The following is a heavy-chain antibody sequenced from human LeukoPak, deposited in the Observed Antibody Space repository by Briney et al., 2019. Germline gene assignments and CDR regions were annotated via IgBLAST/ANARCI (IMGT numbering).Heavy chain of an antibody. CDR1: GFTFSSYA. J-gene: IGHJ4*02. Sequence: PGRSLRLSCAASGFTFSSYAMHWVRQAPGKGLEWVAVISYDGSNKYYADSVKGRFTISRDNSKNTLYLQMNSLRAEDTAVYYCARDCSGGSCYSGIDYWGQGTLVTVSS. V-gene: IGHV3-30-3*01. CDR3: ARDCSGGSCYSGIDY. D-gene: IGHD2-15*01. CDR2: ISYDGSNK.